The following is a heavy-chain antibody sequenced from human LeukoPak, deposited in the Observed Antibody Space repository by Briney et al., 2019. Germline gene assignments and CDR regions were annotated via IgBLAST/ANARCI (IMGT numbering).Heavy chain of an antibody. V-gene: IGHV4-39*01. D-gene: IGHD2-21*02. CDR2: IYYSGST. J-gene: IGHJ4*02. CDR3: ARRRAYCGGDCYQ. Sequence: PSETLSLTCTVSGGSISSSSYYWGWIRQPPGKGLEWIGSIYYSGSTYYNPSLKSRVTISVDTSKNQFSLKLSSVTAADTAVYYCARRRAYCGGDCYQWGQGTLVTVSS. CDR1: GGSISSSSYY.